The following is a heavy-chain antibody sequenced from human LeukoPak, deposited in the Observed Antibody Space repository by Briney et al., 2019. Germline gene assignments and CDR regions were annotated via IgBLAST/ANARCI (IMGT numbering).Heavy chain of an antibody. D-gene: IGHD2-2*02. CDR1: GGSISSSSYY. V-gene: IGHV4-39*07. J-gene: IGHJ4*02. CDR3: ARTRHFDCSSTSCYTYRARDFDY. CDR2: INHSGST. Sequence: KPSETLSLTCTVSGGSISSSSYYWGWIRQPPGKGLEWIGEINHSGSTNYNPSLKSRVTISVDTSKNQFSLKLSSVTAADTAVYYCARTRHFDCSSTSCYTYRARDFDYWGQGTLVTVSS.